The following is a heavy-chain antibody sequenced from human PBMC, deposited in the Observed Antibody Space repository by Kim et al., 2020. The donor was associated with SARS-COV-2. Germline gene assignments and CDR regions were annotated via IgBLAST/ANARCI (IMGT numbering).Heavy chain of an antibody. CDR1: GYTLTSFD. Sequence: ASVKVSCKASGYTLTSFDINWVRQTPGEGLEWVGWMNPSSGNLGYARKFQDRVTLTRDTSINTAYMELRSLTSADTAVSFCAIGRGATLFGIIISAYWY. CDR3: AIGRGATLFGIIISAYWY. J-gene: IGHJ2*01. CDR2: MNPSSGNL. V-gene: IGHV1-8*01. D-gene: IGHD3-3*01.